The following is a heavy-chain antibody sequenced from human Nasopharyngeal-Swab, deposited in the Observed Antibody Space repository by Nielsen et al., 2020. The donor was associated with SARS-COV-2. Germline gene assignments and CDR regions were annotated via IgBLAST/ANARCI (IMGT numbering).Heavy chain of an antibody. J-gene: IGHJ5*02. D-gene: IGHD7-27*01. CDR1: GLSYTNYW. V-gene: IGHV3-7*01. Sequence: GGSLSLSCAASGLSYTNYWTSWVRQAPGKGLGWVASINQDGSEKYFVDSVKGRFTISRDNAKNSVHLEMNNLRAEDTAVYYCARDSGWFDPWGQGTLVTVSS. CDR2: INQDGSEK. CDR3: ARDSGWFDP.